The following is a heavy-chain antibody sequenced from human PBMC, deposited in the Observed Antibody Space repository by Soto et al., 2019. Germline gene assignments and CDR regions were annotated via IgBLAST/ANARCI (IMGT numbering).Heavy chain of an antibody. V-gene: IGHV3-15*01. CDR2: IKSKTDGGTT. CDR3: TTDPVMTTVKRWHY. Sequence: GGSLRLSCAASGFTFSNAWMSWVRQAPGKGLEWVGRIKSKTDGGTTDYAAPVKGRFTISRDDSKNTLYLQMNSLKTEDTAVYYCTTDPVMTTVKRWHYWGQGTLVTVSS. J-gene: IGHJ4*02. CDR1: GFTFSNAW. D-gene: IGHD4-17*01.